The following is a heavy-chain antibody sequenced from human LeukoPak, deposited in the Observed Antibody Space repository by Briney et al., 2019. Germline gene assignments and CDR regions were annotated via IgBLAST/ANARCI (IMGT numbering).Heavy chain of an antibody. V-gene: IGHV4-38-2*02. Sequence: SETLSLTCTVSGYSINSAFYWGWIRVPPGKGLEWIGSVFHRGTTYYNSSLKSRVNISIDTSKNQFSLKLSSVTAADTAVYYCARRTSKLLWFGELSQCGFDYWGQGTLVTVSS. J-gene: IGHJ4*02. CDR3: ARRTSKLLWFGELSQCGFDY. CDR1: GYSINSAFY. CDR2: VFHRGTT. D-gene: IGHD3-10*01.